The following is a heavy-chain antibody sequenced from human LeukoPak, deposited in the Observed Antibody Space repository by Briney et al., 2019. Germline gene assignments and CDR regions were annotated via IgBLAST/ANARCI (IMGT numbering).Heavy chain of an antibody. CDR3: ARVNYFESSYYYWWFDP. CDR2: INHGGST. J-gene: IGHJ5*02. Sequence: SETLSLTCAVYVGSFSSYYWSWIRQPPGKGLEWIGEINHGGSTNYNPSLKSRVTISVDTSKNQFSLKLSSVTAADTAVYYCARVNYFESSYYYWWFDPWGQGTLVTVSS. V-gene: IGHV4-34*01. D-gene: IGHD3-22*01. CDR1: VGSFSSYY.